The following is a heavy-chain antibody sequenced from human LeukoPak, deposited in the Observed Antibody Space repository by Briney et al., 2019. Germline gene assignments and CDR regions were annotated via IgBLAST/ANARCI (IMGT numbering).Heavy chain of an antibody. CDR2: ISSNGGST. CDR1: GFTFSSYA. V-gene: IGHV3-64*01. CDR3: AREVREFDTNYYYYYYMDV. J-gene: IGHJ6*03. Sequence: PGGSLRLSGAASGFTFSSYAMHWVRQAPGKGLEYVSAISSNGGSTYYANSVKGRFTISRDNSKNTLYLQMGSLRAEDMAVYYCAREVREFDTNYYYYYYMDVWGKGTTVTVSS.